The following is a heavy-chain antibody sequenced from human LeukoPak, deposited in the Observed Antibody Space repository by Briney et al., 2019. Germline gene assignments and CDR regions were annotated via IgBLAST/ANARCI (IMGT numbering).Heavy chain of an antibody. J-gene: IGHJ6*02. D-gene: IGHD6-19*01. CDR1: GLTFSSYS. V-gene: IGHV3-30*18. Sequence: GGSLRLSCAASGLTFSSYSMNWVRQPPGKGLEWVALISYDGTDKYHVDSVKGRFTISRDNSSNTLYLQMNSLRPDDTAVYYCAKAGHSSGWTRYYGMDVWGQGTTVAVSS. CDR3: AKAGHSSGWTRYYGMDV. CDR2: ISYDGTDK.